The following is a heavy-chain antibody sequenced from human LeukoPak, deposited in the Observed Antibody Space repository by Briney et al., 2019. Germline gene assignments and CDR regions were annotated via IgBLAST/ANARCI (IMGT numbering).Heavy chain of an antibody. Sequence: GGSLRLSCAASGFTFSIYAMSWVRQAPGKGLEWVSAISATDVPTYYADSVKGRFTISRDNSKRTLYLQMNSLRAEDTALYYCAKDLSGSFDYWGQGSLVTVSS. CDR3: AKDLSGSFDY. CDR1: GFTFSIYA. D-gene: IGHD1-26*01. CDR2: ISATDVPT. J-gene: IGHJ4*02. V-gene: IGHV3-23*01.